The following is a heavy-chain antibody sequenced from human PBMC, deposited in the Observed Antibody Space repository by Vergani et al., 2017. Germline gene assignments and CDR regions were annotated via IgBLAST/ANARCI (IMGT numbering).Heavy chain of an antibody. Sequence: QVQLVQSGAEVKKPGSSVKVSCKASGGTFSSYAISWVRQAPGQGLEWMGGIIPIFGTANYAHKFQGRVTITADESTSTAYMELRSLRSDDTAVYYCARRRDDSSGYYRSDDAFDIWGQGTMVTVSS. CDR3: ARRRDDSSGYYRSDDAFDI. CDR2: IIPIFGTA. V-gene: IGHV1-69*01. J-gene: IGHJ3*02. CDR1: GGTFSSYA. D-gene: IGHD3-22*01.